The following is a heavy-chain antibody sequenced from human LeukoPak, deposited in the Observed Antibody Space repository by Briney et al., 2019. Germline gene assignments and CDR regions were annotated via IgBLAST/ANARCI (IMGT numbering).Heavy chain of an antibody. CDR1: GFTFSSYE. D-gene: IGHD6-19*01. J-gene: IGHJ4*02. V-gene: IGHV3-48*03. CDR3: ARVIAVAGRLSGNYFDY. CDR2: ISSSGSTI. Sequence: GGSLRLSCAASGFTFSSYEMNWVRQAPGKGLEWVSYISSSGSTIYYADSVKGRFTISRDNAKNSLYLQMNSLRAEDTAVYYCARVIAVAGRLSGNYFDYWGQGTLVTVSS.